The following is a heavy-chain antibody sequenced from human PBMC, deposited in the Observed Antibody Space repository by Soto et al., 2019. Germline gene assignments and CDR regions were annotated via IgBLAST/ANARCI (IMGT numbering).Heavy chain of an antibody. CDR1: GFTFSTSV. J-gene: IGHJ4*02. CDR2: LTDGGNKK. V-gene: IGHV3-30-3*01. CDR3: AREVFEASRAHFGY. Sequence: QVELVDSGWGVVQPGGSLRLPCSASGFTFSTSVMHWVRQAPGKGLEWMAILTDGGNKKYYADSVKGRFTISRDISESTLFLQMNSLRTEDTAVYYCAREVFEASRAHFGYWGQGILDSVTS. D-gene: IGHD1-26*01.